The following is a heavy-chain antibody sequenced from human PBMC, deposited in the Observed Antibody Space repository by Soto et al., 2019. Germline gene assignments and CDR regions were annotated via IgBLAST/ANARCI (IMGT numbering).Heavy chain of an antibody. Sequence: GSLRLSCSASGFTVSASALHWVRQAAGHGLEGVGRIRSKGNRYATAYAASVKGRFTISRDDSKNTAYLQMNSPKTEDTAVYYCTSLLSDAFDIWGQGTMVTVSS. J-gene: IGHJ3*02. CDR3: TSLLSDAFDI. CDR1: GFTVSASA. CDR2: IRSKGNRYAT. V-gene: IGHV3-73*01.